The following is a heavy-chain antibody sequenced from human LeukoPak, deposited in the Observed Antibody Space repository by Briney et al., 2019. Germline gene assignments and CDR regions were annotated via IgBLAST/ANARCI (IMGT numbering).Heavy chain of an antibody. J-gene: IGHJ4*02. V-gene: IGHV3-23*01. CDR2: MSGSGGTT. D-gene: IGHD2-8*02. CDR1: GFTFSSYG. CDR3: ARCKGTGNIVGY. Sequence: GGSLRLSCAASGFTFSSYGMSWVRQAPGKGLEWVSAMSGSGGTTYYADSVKGRFTISRDNSKNTLYLQMNSLRAEDTAVYYCARCKGTGNIVGYWGQGTLVTVSS.